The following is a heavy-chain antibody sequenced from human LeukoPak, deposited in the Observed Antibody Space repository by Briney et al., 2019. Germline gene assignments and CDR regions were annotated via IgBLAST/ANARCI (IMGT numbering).Heavy chain of an antibody. CDR1: GFTFSSYA. D-gene: IGHD6-13*01. V-gene: IGHV3-23*01. Sequence: GGSLRLSCAASGFTFSSYAMSWVRQAPGKGLEWVSAISGSGGSTYYADSVKGRFTISRDNSKNTLYLQMNSLRAEDTAVYYCARDGSSIWYGDYWGQGTLVTVSS. CDR3: ARDGSSIWYGDY. J-gene: IGHJ4*02. CDR2: ISGSGGST.